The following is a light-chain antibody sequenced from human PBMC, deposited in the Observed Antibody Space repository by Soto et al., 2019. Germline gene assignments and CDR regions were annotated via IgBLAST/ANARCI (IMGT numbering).Light chain of an antibody. Sequence: EIVLTQSPATLSLSPGERATLSCRASQSISSYLAWYQQKPGQAPRLLIHDASNRATGIPARFSGSGSSTDFTLTISSLEPEDFAVDYCQQRYTWPLTFGPGTKVDVK. V-gene: IGKV3-11*01. CDR1: QSISSY. CDR2: DAS. CDR3: QQRYTWPLT. J-gene: IGKJ3*01.